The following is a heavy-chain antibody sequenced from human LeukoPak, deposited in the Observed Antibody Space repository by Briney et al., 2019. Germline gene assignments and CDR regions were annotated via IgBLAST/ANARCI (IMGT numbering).Heavy chain of an antibody. CDR3: AKEFGPKSGVDWYFDF. J-gene: IGHJ2*01. V-gene: IGHV3-9*03. D-gene: IGHD3-10*01. CDR2: INGNSAAI. Sequence: GGYLRLSCAASGFTFNAYGMLWLPQLPGKRLEWGSGINGNSAAIGYEASVKGRITTSGANTKNYMYLQMNSLRVEDMGLYYCAKEFGPKSGVDWYFDFWGRGTLVTVSS. CDR1: GFTFNAYG.